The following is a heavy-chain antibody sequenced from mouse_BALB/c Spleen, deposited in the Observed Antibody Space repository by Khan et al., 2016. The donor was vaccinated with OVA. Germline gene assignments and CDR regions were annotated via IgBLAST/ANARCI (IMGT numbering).Heavy chain of an antibody. V-gene: IGHV2-2*02. CDR2: IWSAGST. CDR1: GFSFTNYS. Sequence: QVQLKESGPGLVQPSQSLSITCTVSGFSFTNYSVHWVRQSPGKGLEWLGVIWSAGSTDYNAAFISRLTIRKDNSRSQVFFKMNSLQPNDTAIYYCARRGYDYGRGALFAYWGQGILVTVSA. CDR3: ARRGYDYGRGALFAY. D-gene: IGHD2-4*01. J-gene: IGHJ3*01.